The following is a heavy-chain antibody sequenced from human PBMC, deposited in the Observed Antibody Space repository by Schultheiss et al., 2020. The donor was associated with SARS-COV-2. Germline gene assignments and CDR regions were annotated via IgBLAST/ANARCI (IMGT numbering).Heavy chain of an antibody. V-gene: IGHV4-59*01. J-gene: IGHJ3*02. Sequence: SQTLSLTCPVSGGSISRNYWSWIRQPPGKGLEWIGYIYDSGSTDYNPSLKSRVTISVAKSKNQFSLKVRSVTAADTAVYYCARVFGDYGAFDIWGQGTMVTVSS. CDR2: IYDSGST. CDR1: GGSISRNY. D-gene: IGHD4-17*01. CDR3: ARVFGDYGAFDI.